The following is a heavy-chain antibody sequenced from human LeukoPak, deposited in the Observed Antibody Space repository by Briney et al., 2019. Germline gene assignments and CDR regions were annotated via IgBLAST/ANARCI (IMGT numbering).Heavy chain of an antibody. Sequence: ASVKVSCKASGGTFSSYAISWVRQAPGQGLEWMGGIIPIFGTANYAQKFQGRVTITADKSTSTAYMELSSLRSEDTAVYYCASGGIFGVVPHSSVFGYWGQGTLVTVSS. V-gene: IGHV1-69*06. CDR2: IIPIFGTA. J-gene: IGHJ4*02. D-gene: IGHD3-3*01. CDR1: GGTFSSYA. CDR3: ASGGIFGVVPHSSVFGY.